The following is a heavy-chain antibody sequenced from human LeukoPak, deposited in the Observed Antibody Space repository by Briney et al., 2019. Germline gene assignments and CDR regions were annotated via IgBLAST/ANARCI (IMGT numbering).Heavy chain of an antibody. J-gene: IGHJ4*02. D-gene: IGHD6-13*01. Sequence: ASVKVSCKASGYSFTDYYIHWVRQAPGQGLEWMGLINPHSGGRNLAQKFQGRVTMTRDTSITTAYLELSGLTSDDTAMYYCAKVRVRLSSFYPAAWGQGTLVSVSS. CDR2: INPHSGGR. CDR3: AKVRVRLSSFYPAA. CDR1: GYSFTDYY. V-gene: IGHV1-2*02.